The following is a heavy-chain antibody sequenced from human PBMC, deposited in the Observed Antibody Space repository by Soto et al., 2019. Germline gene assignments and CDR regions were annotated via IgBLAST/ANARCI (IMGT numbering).Heavy chain of an antibody. CDR2: IFDSGNA. V-gene: IGHV4-59*08. CDR3: ARHRRTTVAKFYVDN. CDR1: GGSINSYC. J-gene: IGHJ4*02. D-gene: IGHD4-4*01. Sequence: QVQLQESGPGLVKPSETLSLTCTVSGGSINSYCWSLIRQPPGKGLEWIAYIFDSGNANYNPSLKSRVTISVDPSKNQFSLKLTSVTAADTAVYYCARHRRTTVAKFYVDNWGQGARVTVSS.